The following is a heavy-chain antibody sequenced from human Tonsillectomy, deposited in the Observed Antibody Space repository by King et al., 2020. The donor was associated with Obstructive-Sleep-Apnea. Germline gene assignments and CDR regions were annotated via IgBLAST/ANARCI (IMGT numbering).Heavy chain of an antibody. Sequence: VPLQEAGPGLVKPSQTLSLTCTVSGDSISSGTYYWGWYRQRPGKGPEWIGFISYSGVTYYNPSLRSRVTISMEASENQFSLRLQSVTAADTAVYYCSRSTEYSNFEAYWGQGSLVTVSS. V-gene: IGHV4-31*03. CDR1: GDSISSGTYY. CDR2: ISYSGVT. D-gene: IGHD4-11*01. J-gene: IGHJ4*02. CDR3: SRSTEYSNFEAY.